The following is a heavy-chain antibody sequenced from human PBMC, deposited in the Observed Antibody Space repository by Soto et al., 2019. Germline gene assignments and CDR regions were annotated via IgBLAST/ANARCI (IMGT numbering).Heavy chain of an antibody. CDR1: GFTLSSYS. V-gene: IGHV3-23*01. Sequence: GGSLRLSCAASGFTLSSYSMSWVRQAPGKGLEWVSAISGSGGSTDYAYSVKGRFTMTSDNSKNTRYMQMNSVRAEDTAVYYCATDRAASGPGWFDLWGQGTLVTVSS. CDR2: ISGSGGST. CDR3: ATDRAASGPGWFDL. J-gene: IGHJ5*02. D-gene: IGHD6-13*01.